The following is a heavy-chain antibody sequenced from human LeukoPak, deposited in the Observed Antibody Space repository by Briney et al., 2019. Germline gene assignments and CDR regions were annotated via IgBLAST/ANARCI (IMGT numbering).Heavy chain of an antibody. V-gene: IGHV3-21*05. J-gene: IGHJ6*04. CDR3: ATGTGVAAAVEDYMDV. CDR2: ISSSSYYI. CDR1: GFTFRRYS. Sequence: GGPLRLSCAASGFTFRRYSMIWLRQAPGEGWVGVSYISSSSYYIYYADPVKGRFTLSRDNDKNVLYLQVHTVSAEDTHVCCSATGTGVAAAVEDYMDVWGKGTMVTVSS. D-gene: IGHD6-13*01.